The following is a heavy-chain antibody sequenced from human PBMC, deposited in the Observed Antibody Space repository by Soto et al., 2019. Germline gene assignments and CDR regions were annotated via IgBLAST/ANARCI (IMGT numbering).Heavy chain of an antibody. Sequence: SETLSLTCTVSGGSISSSSYYWGWIRQPPGKGLEWIGSIYYTGSTYYNPSLKSRVTISVDTSKNQFSLKLSSVTAADTAVYYCARQRRYYYDSSGYPDYWGQGTLVTVSS. CDR3: ARQRRYYYDSSGYPDY. CDR1: GGSISSSSYY. CDR2: IYYTGST. J-gene: IGHJ4*02. V-gene: IGHV4-39*01. D-gene: IGHD3-22*01.